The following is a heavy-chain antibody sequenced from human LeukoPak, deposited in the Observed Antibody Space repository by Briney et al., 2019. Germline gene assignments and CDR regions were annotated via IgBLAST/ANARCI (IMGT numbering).Heavy chain of an antibody. Sequence: GGSLRLSCAASGFAFSFYAMSWLRQPPGKGLEWVSTINANSGTTSYAASVRGRFTISRDNSKNTLYLRVNTLRADDTATYYCAKPISGGLAVTADWFHPWGQGTLVVVSS. V-gene: IGHV3-23*01. J-gene: IGHJ5*01. CDR2: INANSGTT. CDR3: AKPISGGLAVTADWFHP. CDR1: GFAFSFYA. D-gene: IGHD6-19*01.